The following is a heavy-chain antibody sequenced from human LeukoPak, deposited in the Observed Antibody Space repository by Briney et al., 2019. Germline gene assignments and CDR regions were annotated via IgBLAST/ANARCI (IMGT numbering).Heavy chain of an antibody. Sequence: GSLRLSCAASAFTFTNYAMHWVRQAPGKGLEWVAVISYDETNKYYEDSVKGRFTISRDSSKNTLYLQMSSLRDEDTAVYYCAKNNDYGGSFWYFDLWGRGTLVTVSS. V-gene: IGHV3-30*04. J-gene: IGHJ2*01. CDR1: AFTFTNYA. D-gene: IGHD4-23*01. CDR2: ISYDETNK. CDR3: AKNNDYGGSFWYFDL.